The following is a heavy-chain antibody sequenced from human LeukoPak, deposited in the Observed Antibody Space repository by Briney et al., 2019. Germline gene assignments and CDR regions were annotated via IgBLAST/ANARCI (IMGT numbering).Heavy chain of an antibody. CDR3: AKDAKRITMVRGVKGGNWLDP. Sequence: GRSLRLSCAASGFTFSSYGMHWVRQAPGKGLEWVAVISYVGSNKYYADSVKGRFTISRDNSKNTLYLQMNSLRAEDTAVYYCAKDAKRITMVRGVKGGNWLDPWGQGTLVTVSS. J-gene: IGHJ5*02. D-gene: IGHD3-10*01. V-gene: IGHV3-30*18. CDR2: ISYVGSNK. CDR1: GFTFSSYG.